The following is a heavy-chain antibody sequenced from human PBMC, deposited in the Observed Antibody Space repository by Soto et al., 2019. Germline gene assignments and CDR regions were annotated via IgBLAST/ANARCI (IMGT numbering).Heavy chain of an antibody. CDR1: GGSISSGGYS. V-gene: IGHV4-30-2*01. CDR2: IYHSGST. Sequence: SETLSLTCAVSGGSISSGGYSWSWIRQPPGKGLEWIGYIYHSGSTYYNPSLKSRVTISVDGSKNQFSLKLSSVTAADTAVYYCARIPENWFEPWGQGTLVTGSS. J-gene: IGHJ5*02. D-gene: IGHD2-21*01. CDR3: ARIPENWFEP.